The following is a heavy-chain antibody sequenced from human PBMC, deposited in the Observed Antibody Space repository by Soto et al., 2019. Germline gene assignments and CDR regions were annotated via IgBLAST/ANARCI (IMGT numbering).Heavy chain of an antibody. V-gene: IGHV4-59*01. D-gene: IGHD3-10*01. CDR3: ARDYYGSGSYYYYYYGMDV. Sequence: SETLSLTCTVSGGSISSYYWSWIRQPPGKGLEWIGYIYYSGSTNYNPSLKSRVTISVDTSKNQFSLKLSSVTAADTAVYYCARDYYGSGSYYYYYYGMDVWGQGTTVTVSS. J-gene: IGHJ6*02. CDR2: IYYSGST. CDR1: GGSISSYY.